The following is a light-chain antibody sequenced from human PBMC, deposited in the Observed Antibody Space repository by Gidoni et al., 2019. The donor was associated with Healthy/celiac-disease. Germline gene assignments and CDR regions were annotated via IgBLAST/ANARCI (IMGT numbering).Light chain of an antibody. J-gene: IGKJ1*01. CDR2: KAS. CDR3: QQDNSYWT. Sequence: DIQMTQSPSTLSASVGDRVTITCRASQSISSWLGCYQQKPGKAPQLLNYKASSLESGGPTRFSGRGAATEFTLTSSSLQHDDFANYYCQQDNSYWTFGQGTKVEIK. V-gene: IGKV1-5*03. CDR1: QSISSW.